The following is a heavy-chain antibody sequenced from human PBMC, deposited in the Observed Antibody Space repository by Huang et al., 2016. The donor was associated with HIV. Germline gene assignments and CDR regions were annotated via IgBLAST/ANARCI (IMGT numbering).Heavy chain of an antibody. Sequence: QVQLQQWGAGLLRSSETLSLTCAVYGGSFSGYYGLWIRQPPGKGLEWIGEINHSDSPNYTPSLKSRVTISVDTSSHQFSLKVTSVTAADTAVYYCARGQGGYYYDDMDVWGKGTTVTVSS. CDR3: ARGQGGYYYDDMDV. CDR1: GGSFSGYY. CDR2: INHSDSP. V-gene: IGHV4-34*01. J-gene: IGHJ6*03.